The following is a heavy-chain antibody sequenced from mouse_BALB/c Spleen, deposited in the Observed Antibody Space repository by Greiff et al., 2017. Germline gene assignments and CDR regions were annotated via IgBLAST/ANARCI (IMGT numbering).Heavy chain of an antibody. V-gene: IGHV2-9*02. J-gene: IGHJ3*01. Sequence: VQLVESGPGLVAPSQSLSITCTVSGFSLTSYGVHWVRQPPGKGLEWLGVIWAGGSTNYNSALMSRLSISKDNSKSQVFLKMNSLQTDDTAMYYCARDSGGYDKAFAYWGQGTLGTVSA. CDR1: GFSLTSYG. CDR3: ARDSGGYDKAFAY. D-gene: IGHD2-2*01. CDR2: IWAGGST.